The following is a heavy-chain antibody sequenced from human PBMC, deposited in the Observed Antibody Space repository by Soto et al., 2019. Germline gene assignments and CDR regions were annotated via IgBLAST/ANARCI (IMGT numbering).Heavy chain of an antibody. CDR2: IYYSGST. J-gene: IGHJ4*02. Sequence: QLQLQESGPGLVKPSETLSLTCTVSGGSISSTSYYWGWIRQPPGKGLEWIGNIYYSGSTYYNPSVKCRVTISVDTSKNQFSLKLSSVPAADTAVYYCARRFGFGEFDSWGQGTLVTVSS. D-gene: IGHD3-10*01. CDR1: GGSISSTSYY. V-gene: IGHV4-39*01. CDR3: ARRFGFGEFDS.